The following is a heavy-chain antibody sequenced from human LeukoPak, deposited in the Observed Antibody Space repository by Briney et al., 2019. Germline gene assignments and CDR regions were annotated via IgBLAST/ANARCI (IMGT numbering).Heavy chain of an antibody. CDR1: GGSISSGGYY. Sequence: SETLSLTCTVSGGSISSGGYYWSWIRQHPGKGLEWIGYIYYSGSTNYNPSLKSRVTISVDTSKNQFSLKLSSVTAADTAVYYCARAKMRATYYDSSGSRTEFDYWGQGTLVTVSS. J-gene: IGHJ4*02. D-gene: IGHD3-22*01. CDR3: ARAKMRATYYDSSGSRTEFDY. V-gene: IGHV4-61*08. CDR2: IYYSGST.